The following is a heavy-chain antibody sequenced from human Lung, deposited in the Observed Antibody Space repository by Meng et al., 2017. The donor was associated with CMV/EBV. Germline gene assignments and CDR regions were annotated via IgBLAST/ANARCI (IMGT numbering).Heavy chain of an antibody. Sequence: ASGDTFSHYAISWVRQAPGQGLEWMGGIIPIFGTTNSAQKFQGRVTITTDESRSTAYMELSSLTSEDTAVYYCATHDFLRGHWYFDLWGRGTLVTVSS. D-gene: IGHD3/OR15-3a*01. J-gene: IGHJ2*01. CDR2: IIPIFGTT. V-gene: IGHV1-69*05. CDR3: ATHDFLRGHWYFDL. CDR1: GDTFSHYA.